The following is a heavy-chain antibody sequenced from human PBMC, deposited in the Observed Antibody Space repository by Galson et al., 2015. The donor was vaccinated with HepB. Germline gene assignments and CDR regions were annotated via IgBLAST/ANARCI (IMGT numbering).Heavy chain of an antibody. J-gene: IGHJ3*02. CDR3: ARESEALYDAFDI. CDR1: GGTFSSYV. Sequence: SVKVSCKASGGTFSSYVISWVRRAPGQGLEWMGGIIPIFGTANYAQKFQGRVTITADESTSTAYMELSSLRSEDTAVYYCARESEALYDAFDIWGQGTMVTVSS. V-gene: IGHV1-69*13. CDR2: IIPIFGTA.